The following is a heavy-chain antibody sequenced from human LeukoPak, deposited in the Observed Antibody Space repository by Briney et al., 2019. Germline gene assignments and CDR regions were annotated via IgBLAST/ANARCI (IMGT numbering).Heavy chain of an antibody. CDR1: GFTLSSFG. J-gene: IGHJ4*02. V-gene: IGHV3-30*03. D-gene: IGHD4-17*01. Sequence: GGSLRLSCTASGFTLSSFGMHWVRQAPGKGLEWVAVISDDGSNTYYADSVKGRFTISRDNSKNTLYLQMNSLRVEDTAVYYCARVGGDQVGYWGQGTLVTVSS. CDR2: ISDDGSNT. CDR3: ARVGGDQVGY.